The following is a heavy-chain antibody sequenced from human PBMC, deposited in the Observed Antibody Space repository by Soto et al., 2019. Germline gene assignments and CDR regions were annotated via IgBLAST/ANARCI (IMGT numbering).Heavy chain of an antibody. CDR3: ARQRGGREGDY. Sequence: EVQLVESGGGLVQPGGSLRLSCAASGFTFSDNSMKWVHQAPGRGLEWVSSISSTSTYIFYADSVKGRFTISRDNAKNSLYLQMNSLRAEDTAIYYCARQRGGREGDYWGQGTLVIVSS. J-gene: IGHJ4*02. D-gene: IGHD1-26*01. CDR2: ISSTSTYI. CDR1: GFTFSDNS. V-gene: IGHV3-21*01.